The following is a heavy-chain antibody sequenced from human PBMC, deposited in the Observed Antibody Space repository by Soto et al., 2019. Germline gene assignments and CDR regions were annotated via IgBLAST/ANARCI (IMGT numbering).Heavy chain of an antibody. CDR1: GFTFSNYG. Sequence: GGSLRLSCAASGFTFSNYGMHWVRQAPGKGLEWVAIIWHDGDNKYYADSVRGRFIISRDNSKNRLYLQMNSLRAEDTAVYYCASDLVGASDSYGLDVWGQGTPVTVSS. CDR3: ASDLVGASDSYGLDV. J-gene: IGHJ6*02. D-gene: IGHD1-26*01. CDR2: IWHDGDNK. V-gene: IGHV3-33*01.